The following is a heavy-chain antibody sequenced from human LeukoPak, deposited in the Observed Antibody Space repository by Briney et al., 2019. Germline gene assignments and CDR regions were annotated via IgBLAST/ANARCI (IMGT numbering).Heavy chain of an antibody. D-gene: IGHD4-17*01. CDR1: GGTFSSYA. J-gene: IGHJ3*02. CDR3: ARDGDYGDYGPRAPDAFDI. CDR2: IIPIFGTA. Sequence: ASVKVSCKASGGTFSSYAISWVRQAPGQGLEWMGGIIPIFGTANYAQKFQGRVTITADESTSTAYMELSSLRSEDTAVYYCARDGDYGDYGPRAPDAFDIWGQGTMVTVSS. V-gene: IGHV1-69*01.